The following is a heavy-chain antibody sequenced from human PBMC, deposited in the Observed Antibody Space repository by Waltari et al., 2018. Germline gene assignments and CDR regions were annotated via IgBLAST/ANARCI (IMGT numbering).Heavy chain of an antibody. V-gene: IGHV3-74*01. CDR1: GFTFSKYW. Sequence: EVQLVESGGYLVQPGGSLRLSCAASGFTFSKYWIHWVRQTPGKGLEWVSHIKGDGRNIKSASAVKGRFTVSSDNAKNTVYLQISSLRAEDTAVYYCARSNNFAFDYWGQGTLVTVSS. D-gene: IGHD1-20*01. J-gene: IGHJ4*02. CDR2: IKGDGRNI. CDR3: ARSNNFAFDY.